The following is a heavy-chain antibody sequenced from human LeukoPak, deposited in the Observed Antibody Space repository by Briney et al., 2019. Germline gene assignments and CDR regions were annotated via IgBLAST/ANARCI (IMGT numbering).Heavy chain of an antibody. V-gene: IGHV4-4*07. J-gene: IGHJ5*02. CDR1: GGSISSYY. CDR3: ARAFNPNYYDSSGYFNWFDP. Sequence: SETLSLTCTVSGGSISSYYWSWIRQPAGKGLEWIGRIYTSGSTNYNPSLKSRVTMSVDTSKNQFSLKLSSMTAADTAVYYCARAFNPNYYDSSGYFNWFDPWGQGTLVTVSS. D-gene: IGHD3-22*01. CDR2: IYTSGST.